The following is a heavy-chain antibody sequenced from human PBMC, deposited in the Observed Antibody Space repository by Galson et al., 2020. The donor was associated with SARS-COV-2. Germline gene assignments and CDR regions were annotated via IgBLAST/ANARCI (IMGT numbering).Heavy chain of an antibody. CDR3: VRDPGYCTGGSCHSLGWFDR. D-gene: IGHD2-15*01. Sequence: SETLSLTCTVSGGSVSSNTYYWGWIRQPPGKGLEWIGSIYYGGNTYYNPSLKSRVTLSVDTSKDQFSLKLTSVIAADTAVYYCVRDPGYCTGGSCHSLGWFDRWGQGTLVTVCS. CDR2: IYYGGNT. CDR1: GGSVSSNTYY. J-gene: IGHJ5*02. V-gene: IGHV4-39*07.